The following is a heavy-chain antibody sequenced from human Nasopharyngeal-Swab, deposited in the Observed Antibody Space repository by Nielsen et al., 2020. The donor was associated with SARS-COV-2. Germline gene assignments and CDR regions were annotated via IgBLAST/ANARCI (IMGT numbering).Heavy chain of an antibody. CDR1: GYTFTSYD. J-gene: IGHJ4*02. CDR2: MNPNSGNT. Sequence: ASVKVSCKASGYTFTSYDINWVRQDSGQGLEWVGWMNPNSGNTGYAQQFQGGVTMTRDTSITTAYMELSSLRSEDTAVYYCVRPRYCSAASCDRHSGVGLFDYWGQGTLVTVSS. V-gene: IGHV1-8*01. CDR3: VRPRYCSAASCDRHSGVGLFDY. D-gene: IGHD2-8*02.